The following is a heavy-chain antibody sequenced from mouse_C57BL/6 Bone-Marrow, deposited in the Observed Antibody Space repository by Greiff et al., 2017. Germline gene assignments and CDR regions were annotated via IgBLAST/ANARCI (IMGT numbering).Heavy chain of an antibody. D-gene: IGHD2-3*01. CDR3: VRLRLLRAMDD. V-gene: IGHV10-1*01. CDR2: IRSKSNNYAT. Sequence: EVQRVESGGGLVQPKGSLKLSCASSGFSFNTYAMNWVRQAPGKGLEWVARIRSKSNNYATYYADSVKDRFTISRDDSESMLYLQMNNLKTEDTAMYYCVRLRLLRAMDDWGQGTSVTGSS. CDR1: GFSFNTYA. J-gene: IGHJ4*01.